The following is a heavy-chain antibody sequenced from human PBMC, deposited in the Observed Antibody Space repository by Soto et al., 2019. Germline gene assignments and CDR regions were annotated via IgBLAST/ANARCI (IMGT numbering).Heavy chain of an antibody. CDR3: ARQGGNKLDY. Sequence: SETLSLTCTVDSISTYYWNWIRQPPGKGLEWIGYIYYLGRTNYNSSLKSRLTISIDTSKNQFSLKLSSVTAADTAVYYCARQGGNKLDYWGQGTPVTVSS. CDR2: IYYLGRT. D-gene: IGHD3-16*01. V-gene: IGHV4-59*08. CDR1: SISTYY. J-gene: IGHJ4*02.